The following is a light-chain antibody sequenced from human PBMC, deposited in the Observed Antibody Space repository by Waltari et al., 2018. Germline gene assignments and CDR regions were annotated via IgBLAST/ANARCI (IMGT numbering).Light chain of an antibody. V-gene: IGKV3-15*01. Sequence: EIVLTQSPATLSLSPGERATLSCRASQSVSSSLAWYQQKVGQPPRLLIYGASSRATGIPDRFSGSGSGTDFTLTISSLEPEDFAVYYCQQYSYWPLTFGGGTKVEIK. J-gene: IGKJ4*01. CDR1: QSVSSS. CDR2: GAS. CDR3: QQYSYWPLT.